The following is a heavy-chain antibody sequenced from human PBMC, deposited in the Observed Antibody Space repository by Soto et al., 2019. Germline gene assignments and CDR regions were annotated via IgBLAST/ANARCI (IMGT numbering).Heavy chain of an antibody. D-gene: IGHD5-18*01. Sequence: ASVKFSCNASAYTFTGYYMHWVRQAPGQGLGWMGWINPNSGGTNYAQKFQGRVTMTRDTSISTAYMERSRLRSTDTAVYYCASARIQLWSPSDYWGQGTLVTVSS. J-gene: IGHJ4*02. CDR1: AYTFTGYY. V-gene: IGHV1-2*02. CDR3: ASARIQLWSPSDY. CDR2: INPNSGGT.